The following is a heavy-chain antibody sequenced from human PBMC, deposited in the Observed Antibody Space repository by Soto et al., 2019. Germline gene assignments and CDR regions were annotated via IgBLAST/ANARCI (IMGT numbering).Heavy chain of an antibody. Sequence: GASVKVSCKASGYTFTSYGISWVRQAPGQGLEWMGWISAYNGNTNYAQKLQGRVTMTTDTSTSTAYMELRSLRSDDTAVYYCARDQDDFWSGYYTAPSDYWGQGTLVTVSS. J-gene: IGHJ4*02. D-gene: IGHD3-3*01. CDR1: GYTFTSYG. V-gene: IGHV1-18*01. CDR2: ISAYNGNT. CDR3: ARDQDDFWSGYYTAPSDY.